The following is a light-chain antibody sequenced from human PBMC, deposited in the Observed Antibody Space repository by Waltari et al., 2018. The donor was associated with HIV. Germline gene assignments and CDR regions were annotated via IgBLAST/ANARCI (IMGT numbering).Light chain of an antibody. CDR1: RSNNGNIY. CDR2: SNN. Sequence: QSVLTQPPPVSAAPGRKVTIFCSGSRSNNGNIYVSWYQQLPGTAPKLLIFSNNKRPSGIPDRFSGSKSGTSATLAITGLQSGDEADYYCGTWDSSLSAVVFGGGTKLTVL. V-gene: IGLV1-51*01. CDR3: GTWDSSLSAVV. J-gene: IGLJ2*01.